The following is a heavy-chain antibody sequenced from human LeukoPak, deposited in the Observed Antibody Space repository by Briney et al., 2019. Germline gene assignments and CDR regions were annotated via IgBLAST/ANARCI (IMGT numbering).Heavy chain of an antibody. V-gene: IGHV1-2*02. CDR1: GYTFTGYY. Sequence: ASVKVSCKASGYTFTGYYMHWVRQAPGQGLEWMGWINPNSGGTNYAQKFQGRVTMTRDTSISTAYMELSRLRSDDTAVYYCARDLAPAVVVPAVIRNPFDYWGQGTLVTVSS. CDR3: ARDLAPAVVVPAVIRNPFDY. CDR2: INPNSGGT. J-gene: IGHJ4*02. D-gene: IGHD2-2*02.